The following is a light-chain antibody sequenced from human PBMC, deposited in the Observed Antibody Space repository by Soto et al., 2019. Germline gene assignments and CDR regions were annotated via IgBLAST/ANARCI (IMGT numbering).Light chain of an antibody. CDR3: CSYAGSSTYV. V-gene: IGLV2-23*02. CDR2: EVS. CDR1: SSDVGSYNL. J-gene: IGLJ1*01. Sequence: QSVLTQPASVSGSPGQPITISCTGTSSDVGSYNLVSWYQQHPGKAPKLMIYEVSKRPSGVSNRFSGSKSGNTASLTISGLQAEDEADYYCCSYAGSSTYVVGTGTRSPS.